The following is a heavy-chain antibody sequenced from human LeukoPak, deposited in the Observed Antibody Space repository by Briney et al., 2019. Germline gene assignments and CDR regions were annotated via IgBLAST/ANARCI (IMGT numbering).Heavy chain of an antibody. CDR3: ARWALEWSFRVPNYYYYMDV. V-gene: IGHV3-11*04. D-gene: IGHD3-3*01. Sequence: GGSLRLSCTASGFTFIDYYMTSIRDAPRRGLEWLSYISGTGSSFRYADSVKGRFTVSRDDGKNSLFLEMSSLRAEDTAVYYCARWALEWSFRVPNYYYYMDVWGKGTTVTVSS. CDR2: ISGTGSSF. CDR1: GFTFIDYY. J-gene: IGHJ6*03.